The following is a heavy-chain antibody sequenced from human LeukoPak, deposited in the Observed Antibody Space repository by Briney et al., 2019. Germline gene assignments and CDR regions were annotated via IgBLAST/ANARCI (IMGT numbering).Heavy chain of an antibody. J-gene: IGHJ4*02. CDR3: ARDPRNYDFWRGDYYFDY. V-gene: IGHV1-69*01. CDR1: GGTFSSYA. CDR2: IIPIFGTA. D-gene: IGHD3-3*01. Sequence: ASVKVSCKASGGTFSSYAISWVRQAPGQGLEWMGGIIPIFGTANYAQKFQGRVTITADESTSTAYMELSSLRSEDTAVYYCARDPRNYDFWRGDYYFDYWGQGTLVTVSS.